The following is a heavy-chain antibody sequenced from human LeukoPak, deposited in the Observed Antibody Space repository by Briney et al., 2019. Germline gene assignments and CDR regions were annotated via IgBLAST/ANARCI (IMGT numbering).Heavy chain of an antibody. CDR1: GYTFTSYY. CDR3: AREPRNIVVVVAATNPFDY. CDR2: INPSGGST. V-gene: IGHV1-46*01. Sequence: ASVKVSCKVSGYTFTSYYMHWVRQAPGQGLEWMGIINPSGGSTSYAQKFQGRVTMTRDTSTSTVYMELSSLRSEDTAVYYCAREPRNIVVVVAATNPFDYWGQGTLVTVSS. J-gene: IGHJ4*02. D-gene: IGHD2-15*01.